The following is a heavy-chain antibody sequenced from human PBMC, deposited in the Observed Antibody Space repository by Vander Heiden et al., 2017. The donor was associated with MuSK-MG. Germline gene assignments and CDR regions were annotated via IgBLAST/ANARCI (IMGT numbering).Heavy chain of an antibody. Sequence: QVRLVESGGGVVQPGGSLRLSCSASGFTFRSYGMHWVRQTPGKGLEWVAFIRSDGTDKSYADSVKGRFTISRDNSMIAVSLQMRNLRVEDTAVYYCAKDGGGNAPWAFDYWGQGSLVTVPS. V-gene: IGHV3-30*02. CDR3: AKDGGGNAPWAFDY. J-gene: IGHJ4*02. CDR2: IRSDGTDK. CDR1: GFTFRSYG. D-gene: IGHD3-16*01.